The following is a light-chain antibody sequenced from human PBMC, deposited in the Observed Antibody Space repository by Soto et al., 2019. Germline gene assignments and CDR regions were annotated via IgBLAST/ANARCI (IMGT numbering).Light chain of an antibody. CDR2: KAS. V-gene: IGKV1-5*03. J-gene: IGKJ2*01. CDR3: QQYNSHSRYT. CDR1: QNIRSW. Sequence: DIQMTQSPSTLSASVGDRVTITCRASQNIRSWLAWYQQKPGKAPKLLIYKASNLQSGVPSRFSGSGSGTEFILTISSLQPDEFATYYCQQYNSHSRYTFGQGTKLEI.